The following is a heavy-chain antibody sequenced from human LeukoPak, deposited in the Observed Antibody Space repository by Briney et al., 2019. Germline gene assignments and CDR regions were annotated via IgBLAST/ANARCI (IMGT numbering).Heavy chain of an antibody. CDR2: INPNSGAT. Sequence: ASVKVSCKASGYTFTGYYMHWVRQAPGQGLEWVGWINPNSGATNYAQKFQGRVTVTRDTSISTAYMELTRLRPDDTAVYYCARDSRAPDYWGQGTLVTVSS. CDR3: ARDSRAPDY. J-gene: IGHJ4*02. CDR1: GYTFTGYY. V-gene: IGHV1-2*02.